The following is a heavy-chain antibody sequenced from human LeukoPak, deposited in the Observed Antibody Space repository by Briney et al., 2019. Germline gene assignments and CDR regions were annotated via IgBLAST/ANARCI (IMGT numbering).Heavy chain of an antibody. V-gene: IGHV4-39*01. CDR3: ALETILAGGPELDY. J-gene: IGHJ4*02. Sequence: SETLSLTCTVSGGSITSSSWYWGWIRQTPGKGLEWIGSIPYSGTTYYNPSLKSRVTISLDTSKNQFSLRLRSVTAADTAVYFCALETILAGGPELDYWGQGILVTVSS. D-gene: IGHD1-1*01. CDR2: IPYSGTT. CDR1: GGSITSSSWY.